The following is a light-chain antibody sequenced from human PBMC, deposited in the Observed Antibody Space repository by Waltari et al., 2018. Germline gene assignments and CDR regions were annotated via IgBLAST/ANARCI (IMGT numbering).Light chain of an antibody. CDR3: QSYDSNNYVI. Sequence: NFMLTQPRPVSESPGKTVTISCTRTRGNTASPHVQGYHQRPGSSPTTVIYEDYHRPSGVPDRFSASFDSSSNSASLTISGLKTEDEADYYCQSYDSNNYVIFGGGTKLTVL. CDR2: EDY. V-gene: IGLV6-57*01. J-gene: IGLJ2*01. CDR1: RGNTASPH.